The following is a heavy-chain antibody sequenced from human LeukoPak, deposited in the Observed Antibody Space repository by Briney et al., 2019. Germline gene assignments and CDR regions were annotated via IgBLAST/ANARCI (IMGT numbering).Heavy chain of an antibody. J-gene: IGHJ1*01. CDR3: ASQVVVTATVYFRH. CDR2: IYHSGST. V-gene: IGHV4-4*02. D-gene: IGHD2-21*02. CDR1: GGSISSSNW. Sequence: PSETLSLTCAVSGGSISSSNWWSWVRPPPGKGLEWIGEIYHSGSTNYNPSLKSRVTISVDKSKNQFSLKLSSVTAADTAVYYCASQVVVTATVYFRHWGQGTLVTVSS.